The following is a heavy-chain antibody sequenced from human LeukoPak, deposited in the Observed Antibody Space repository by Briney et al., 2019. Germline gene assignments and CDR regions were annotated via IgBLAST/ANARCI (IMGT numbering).Heavy chain of an antibody. V-gene: IGHV3-66*01. Sequence: GGSLRLSCAASGFFVSDNYMSWVRQAPGKGLDWVSVIYTGGSAFYADSVKGRFIISRDNSNNTPYLQMNSLRSDDTAVYYCARDLGFGEFDAFDIWGQGTMVTVSS. J-gene: IGHJ3*02. CDR1: GFFVSDNY. CDR3: ARDLGFGEFDAFDI. CDR2: IYTGGSA. D-gene: IGHD3-10*01.